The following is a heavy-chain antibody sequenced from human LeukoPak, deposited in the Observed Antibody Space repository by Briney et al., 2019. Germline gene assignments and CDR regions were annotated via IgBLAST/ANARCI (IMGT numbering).Heavy chain of an antibody. Sequence: ASVKVSCKASEYTLTAYYMHWGRQAPGQGLEGMGGINPNSGATNYAHKFQDRVTMTRDTSISTAYMELNTLRSDDSAVYYCARAIPAAANWFNPWGQGILVTVSS. J-gene: IGHJ5*02. CDR1: EYTLTAYY. CDR3: ARAIPAAANWFNP. D-gene: IGHD2-2*01. V-gene: IGHV1-2*07. CDR2: INPNSGAT.